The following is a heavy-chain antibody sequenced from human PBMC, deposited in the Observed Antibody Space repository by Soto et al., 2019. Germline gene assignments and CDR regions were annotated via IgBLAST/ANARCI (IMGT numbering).Heavy chain of an antibody. J-gene: IGHJ5*02. CDR3: ARGHYDSSGYTWFDP. CDR1: GFTFSSYW. V-gene: IGHV3-7*01. CDR2: IKQDGSEK. Sequence: GGSLRLSCAASGFTFSSYWMSWVRQAPGKGLEWVANIKQDGSEKYYVDSVKGRFTISRDNAKNSLYLQMNSLRAEDTAVYYCARGHYDSSGYTWFDPWGQGTLVTVSS. D-gene: IGHD3-22*01.